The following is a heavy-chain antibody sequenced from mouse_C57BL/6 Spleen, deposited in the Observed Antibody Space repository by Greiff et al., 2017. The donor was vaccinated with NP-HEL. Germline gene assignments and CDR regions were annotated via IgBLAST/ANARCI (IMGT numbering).Heavy chain of an antibody. Sequence: QVQLQQSGAELVKPGASVKISCKASGYAFSSYWMHWVKQRPGKGLEWIGQIYPGDGGTNYNGKFKGKATLTADKSSSTAYMQLSSLTSEDSAVYYCARSGDGTDWDMDCWGQGTTVTVSS. CDR1: GYAFSSYW. V-gene: IGHV1-80*01. CDR2: IYPGDGGT. D-gene: IGHD4-1*01. J-gene: IGHJ4*01. CDR3: ARSGDGTDWDMDC.